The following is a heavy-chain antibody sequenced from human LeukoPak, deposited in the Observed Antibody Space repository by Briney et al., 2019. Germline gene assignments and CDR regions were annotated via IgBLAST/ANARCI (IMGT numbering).Heavy chain of an antibody. CDR2: INHSGST. J-gene: IGHJ3*02. CDR1: GGSFSGYY. D-gene: IGHD4-17*01. Sequence: SETLSLTCAVYGGSFSGYYWSWIRQPPGKGLEWIGEINHSGSTNYNPSLKSRVTISVDTSKNQFSLKLSSVTAVDTAVYYCASGSNYGDGAFDIWGQGTMVTVSS. CDR3: ASGSNYGDGAFDI. V-gene: IGHV4-34*01.